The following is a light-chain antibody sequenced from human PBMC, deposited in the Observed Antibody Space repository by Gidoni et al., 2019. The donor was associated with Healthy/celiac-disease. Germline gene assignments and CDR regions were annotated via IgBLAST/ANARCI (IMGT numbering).Light chain of an antibody. CDR1: PGISSW. CDR2: AAS. J-gene: IGKJ4*01. Sequence: DIQMTQSPSSVSASVGDRVTITCRASPGISSWLAWYQQKPGNAPKLLIYAASSLQSGVPSRFSGSGSGTDFTLTISSLQPEDFATYYCQQANSFLLTFGGGTKVEIK. V-gene: IGKV1-12*01. CDR3: QQANSFLLT.